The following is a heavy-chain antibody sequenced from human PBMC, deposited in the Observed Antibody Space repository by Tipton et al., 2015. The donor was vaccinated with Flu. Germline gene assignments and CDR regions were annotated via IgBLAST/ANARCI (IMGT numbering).Heavy chain of an antibody. D-gene: IGHD1-26*01. CDR2: IYTSGST. CDR1: GGSISSGSYY. J-gene: IGHJ4*02. V-gene: IGHV4-61*02. CDR3: ASSIVGATTPPLAFDY. Sequence: TLSLTCTVSGGSISSGSYYWSWNRQPAGKGLEWIGRIYTSGSTNYNPSLKSRVTISVDTSKNQFSLKLSSVTAADTAVYYCASSIVGATTPPLAFDYWGQGTLVTVSS.